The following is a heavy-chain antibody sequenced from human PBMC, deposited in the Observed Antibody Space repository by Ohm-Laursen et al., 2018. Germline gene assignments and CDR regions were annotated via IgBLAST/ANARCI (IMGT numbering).Heavy chain of an antibody. J-gene: IGHJ4*02. V-gene: IGHV4-59*01. CDR1: GGSISSYY. CDR3: ARVVFRHSSGWYY. CDR2: IYYSGST. D-gene: IGHD6-19*01. Sequence: SETLSLTCTVSGGSISSYYWSWIRQPPGKGLEWIGYIYYSGSTNYNPSLKSRVTISVDTSKNQFSLKLSSVTAADTAVYYCARVVFRHSSGWYYWGQGTLVTVSS.